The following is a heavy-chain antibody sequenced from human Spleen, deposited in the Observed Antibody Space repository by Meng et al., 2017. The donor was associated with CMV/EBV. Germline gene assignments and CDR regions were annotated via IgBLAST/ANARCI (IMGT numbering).Heavy chain of an antibody. V-gene: IGHV4-31*03. CDR2: INHSGST. CDR1: GGSISSGGYY. J-gene: IGHJ4*02. D-gene: IGHD1-1*01. Sequence: CTVSGGSISSGGYYWSWIRQHPGKGLEWIGEINHSGSTNYNPSLKSRVTISVDTSKNQFSLKLSSVTAADTAVYYCARTPGYTLDYWGQGTLVTVSS. CDR3: ARTPGYTLDY.